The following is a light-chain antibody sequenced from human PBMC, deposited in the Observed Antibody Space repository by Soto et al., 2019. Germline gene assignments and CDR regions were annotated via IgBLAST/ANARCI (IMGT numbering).Light chain of an antibody. CDR1: QSVSTN. V-gene: IGKV3-15*01. CDR2: GAS. CDR3: QQYDNWPPLT. J-gene: IGKJ5*01. Sequence: EIVMTQSPATLSVSPGERATLSCRASQSVSTNLAWYQQKPGQAPRLLIYGASTRATGFPARFSGSGSGTEFPLTISSLQYEDFAVYYCQQYDNWPPLTFGQGTRLEIK.